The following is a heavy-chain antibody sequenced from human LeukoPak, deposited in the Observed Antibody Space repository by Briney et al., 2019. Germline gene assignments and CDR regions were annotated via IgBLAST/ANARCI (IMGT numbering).Heavy chain of an antibody. CDR3: ATGSSGTSFDY. CDR1: GFTFSSYE. CDR2: ISGSGGST. D-gene: IGHD6-19*01. Sequence: GGSLRLSCAASGFTFSSYEMNWVRQAPGKGLEWVSAISGSGGSTYYADSVKGRFTISRDNSKNTLYLQMNSLRAEDTAVYYCATGSSGTSFDYWGQGTLVTVSS. J-gene: IGHJ4*02. V-gene: IGHV3-23*01.